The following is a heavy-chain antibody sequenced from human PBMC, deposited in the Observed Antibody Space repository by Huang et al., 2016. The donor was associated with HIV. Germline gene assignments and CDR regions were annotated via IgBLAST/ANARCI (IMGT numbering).Heavy chain of an antibody. CDR2: IYYSGST. V-gene: IGHV4-39*01. Sequence: QLQLQESGPGLVKPSEILSLTCTVSGGSISSSSYYWGWVRQPPGKGLEWIGNIYYSGSTYYNPSLKSRGTLSVDTAENQFSLSLSSVTAADTAVYYCARHSGVLYPHLDYWGQGTLVTVSS. CDR1: GGSISSSSYY. D-gene: IGHD2-8*02. J-gene: IGHJ4*02. CDR3: ARHSGVLYPHLDY.